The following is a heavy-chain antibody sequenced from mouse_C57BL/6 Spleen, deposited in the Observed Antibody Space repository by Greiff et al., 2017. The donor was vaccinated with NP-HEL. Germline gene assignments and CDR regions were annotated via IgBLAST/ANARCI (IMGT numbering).Heavy chain of an antibody. Sequence: EVMLVESGGGLVKPGGSLKLSCAASGFTFSSYAMSWVRQTPEKRLEWVATISDGGSYTYYPDNVKGRFTISRDNAKNNLYLQLSHLKSEDTAMYYCARVGTLGRDWFAYWGQGTLVTVSA. V-gene: IGHV5-4*03. D-gene: IGHD4-1*01. CDR1: GFTFSSYA. CDR3: ARVGTLGRDWFAY. CDR2: ISDGGSYT. J-gene: IGHJ3*01.